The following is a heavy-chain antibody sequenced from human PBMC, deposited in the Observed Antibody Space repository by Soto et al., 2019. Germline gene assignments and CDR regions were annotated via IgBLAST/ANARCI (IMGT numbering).Heavy chain of an antibody. CDR1: GFTFSTHA. D-gene: IGHD6-13*01. CDR3: ARDQTGITTAGGGRIDH. CDR2: VSFDGTNK. Sequence: QVQLVESGGGVVQPGRSLRLSCAASGFTFSTHAMHWVRQPPGKGLECVAIVSFDGTNKYHADSVKGRFTISRDNSKNTLYLQMSGLTPEDTAVYYCARDQTGITTAGGGRIDHWGQGTLVTVSS. J-gene: IGHJ4*02. V-gene: IGHV3-30-3*01.